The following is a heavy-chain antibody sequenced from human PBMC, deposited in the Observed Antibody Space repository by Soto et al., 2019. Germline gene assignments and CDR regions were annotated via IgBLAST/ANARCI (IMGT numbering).Heavy chain of an antibody. CDR2: ISGSGGST. CDR3: AKVLYDFWSGYYSAEYYFDY. CDR1: GFTFSSYA. Sequence: EVQLVESGGGLVQPGRSLRLSCAASGFTFSSYAMSWVRQAPGKGLEWVSAISGSGGSTYYADSVKGRFTISRDNSKNTLYLQMNSLRAEDTAVYYCAKVLYDFWSGYYSAEYYFDYWGQGTLVTVSS. J-gene: IGHJ4*02. D-gene: IGHD3-3*01. V-gene: IGHV3-23*04.